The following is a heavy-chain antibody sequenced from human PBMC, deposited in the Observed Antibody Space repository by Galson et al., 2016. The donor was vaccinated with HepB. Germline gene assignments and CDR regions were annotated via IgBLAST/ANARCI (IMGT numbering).Heavy chain of an antibody. D-gene: IGHD2-2*01. J-gene: IGHJ4*02. CDR2: IYTGGLT. Sequence: LRLSCAASGFSVTGNFMNWIRRTPGKGLEWVAVIYTGGLTDYADAVKGRFIISRDPSENSGFLQMNRLTGADTAVYYCARSRDSTRYYPKDFDYWGRGTRVSVSS. V-gene: IGHV3-66*01. CDR3: ARSRDSTRYYPKDFDY. CDR1: GFSVTGNF.